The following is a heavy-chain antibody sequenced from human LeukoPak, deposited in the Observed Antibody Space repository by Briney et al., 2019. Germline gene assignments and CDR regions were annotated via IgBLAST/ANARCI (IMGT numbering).Heavy chain of an antibody. J-gene: IGHJ6*03. Sequence: TSETLSLTCTVSGYSFSSVTDYWAWIRQPPGKGLEWIASGDYSRGKYYNPSLESRVAISTDMSKSQISLKLTSVTGADTAVYYCARRGPWVGQQRKGRVYYMDVWGKGTTVTVSS. CDR3: ARRGPWVGQQRKGRVYYMDV. CDR1: GYSFSSVTDY. D-gene: IGHD6-13*01. CDR2: GDYSRGK. V-gene: IGHV4-39*07.